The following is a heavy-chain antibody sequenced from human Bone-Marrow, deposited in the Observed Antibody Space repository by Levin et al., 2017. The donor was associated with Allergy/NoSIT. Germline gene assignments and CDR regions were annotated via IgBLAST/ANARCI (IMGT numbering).Heavy chain of an antibody. CDR1: GFTFSSYE. CDR2: ISSSGSTI. CDR3: ARDGDFWSGYSFDY. J-gene: IGHJ4*02. Sequence: GGSLRLSCAASGFTFSSYEMNWVRQAPGKGLEWVSYISSSGSTIYYADSVKGRFTISRDNAKNSLYLQMNSLRAEDTAVYYCARDGDFWSGYSFDYWGQGTLVTVSS. D-gene: IGHD3-3*01. V-gene: IGHV3-48*03.